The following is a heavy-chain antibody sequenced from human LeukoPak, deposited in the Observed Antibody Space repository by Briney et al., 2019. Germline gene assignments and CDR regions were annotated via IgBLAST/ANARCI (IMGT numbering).Heavy chain of an antibody. CDR2: ITDNGIST. V-gene: IGHV3-64D*06. D-gene: IGHD5-12*01. CDR3: VNFFSPQFTSGNCRYWYFDL. Sequence: PGGSLRLSCSASGFTFSSYAMHWVRQAPGKGLEYVSAITDNGISTFYADSVKGRFTISRDNSKSTLYLQMSSLRAEDTAVYYCVNFFSPQFTSGNCRYWYFDLWGRGTLVTVSS. J-gene: IGHJ2*01. CDR1: GFTFSSYA.